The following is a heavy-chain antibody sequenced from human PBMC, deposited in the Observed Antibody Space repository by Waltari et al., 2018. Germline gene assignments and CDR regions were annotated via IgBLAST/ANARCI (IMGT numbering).Heavy chain of an antibody. J-gene: IGHJ4*02. CDR1: GFTFSSYA. CDR3: AKCDYYDY. V-gene: IGHV3-23*03. CDR2: IDSGGST. Sequence: EVQLLESGGGLVQPGGSLRLSCAASGFTFSSYAMSWVRQAPGKGLEWVSVIDSGGSTYYADSVKGRFTISRDNSKNTLYLQMNSLRAEDTAVYYCAKCDYYDYWGQGTLVTVSS.